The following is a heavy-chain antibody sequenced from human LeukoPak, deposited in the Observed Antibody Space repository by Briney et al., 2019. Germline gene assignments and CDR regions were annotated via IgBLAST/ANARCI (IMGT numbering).Heavy chain of an antibody. V-gene: IGHV3-48*01. CDR1: GLTFSSYS. Sequence: GGSLRLSCAASGLTFSSYSMKWVPQAPGKGLEWVSYINSSSSTIYYADSVKGRCTISRDNAKNSLYLDMNSRKAEVTVVYDSASRRYYMDVWGKGTTVTVSS. CDR2: INSSSSTI. J-gene: IGHJ6*03. CDR3: ASRRYYMDV.